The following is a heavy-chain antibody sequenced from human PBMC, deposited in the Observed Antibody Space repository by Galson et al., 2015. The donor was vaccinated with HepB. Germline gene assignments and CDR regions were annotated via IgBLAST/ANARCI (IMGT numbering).Heavy chain of an antibody. V-gene: IGHV3-23*01. CDR1: GFTFSSYA. CDR2: ISGSGGST. J-gene: IGHJ4*02. D-gene: IGHD3-10*01. CDR3: AKDLGFWRDPGALTDY. Sequence: SLRLSCAASGFTFSSYAMSWVRQAPGKGLEWVSAISGSGGSTSYEDSVKGRFTISRDNSKNTLYLQMNSLRAEDTAVYYWAKDLGFWRDPGALTDYWGQGTLVTVSS.